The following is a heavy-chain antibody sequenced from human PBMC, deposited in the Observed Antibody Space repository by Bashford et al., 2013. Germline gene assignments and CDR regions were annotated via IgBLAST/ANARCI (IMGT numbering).Heavy chain of an antibody. J-gene: IGHJ4*02. Sequence: GSLRLSCAASGFTFSSYGMHWVRQAPGKGLEWVAVIWYDGSNKYYADSVKGRFTISRDNSKNTLYLQMNSLRAEDTAVYYCARAHSGWYFDYWGQGTLVTVSS. V-gene: IGHV3-33*01. CDR1: GFTFSSYG. CDR3: ARAHSGWYFDY. D-gene: IGHD6-19*01. CDR2: IWYDGSNK.